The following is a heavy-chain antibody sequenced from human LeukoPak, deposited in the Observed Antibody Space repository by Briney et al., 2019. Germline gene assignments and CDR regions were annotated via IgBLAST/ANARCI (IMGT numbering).Heavy chain of an antibody. CDR1: GYTFTSYY. V-gene: IGHV1-46*01. CDR3: AGGGFWSGYSRRGYYYMDV. D-gene: IGHD3-3*01. J-gene: IGHJ6*03. CDR2: INPSGGST. Sequence: ASVKVSCKASGYTFTSYYMHWVRQAPGQGLEWMGIINPSGGSTSYAQKFQGRVTMTRDMSTSTVYMELSSLRSEDTVVYYCAGGGFWSGYSRRGYYYMDVWGKGTTVTVSS.